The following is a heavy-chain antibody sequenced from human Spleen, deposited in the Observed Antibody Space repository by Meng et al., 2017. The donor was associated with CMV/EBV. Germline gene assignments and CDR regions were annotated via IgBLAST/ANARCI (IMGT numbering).Heavy chain of an antibody. J-gene: IGHJ4*02. D-gene: IGHD1-7*01. Sequence: GGSLRLSCAASGFTFSSYWMSWVRQAPGKGLEWVANIKQDGSEKYYVDSVKGRFTIFRDNAKNLLYLQMYNLRAEDTAVYYCARDSWTGTTVDYWGQGTLVTVSS. CDR3: ARDSWTGTTVDY. V-gene: IGHV3-7*01. CDR2: IKQDGSEK. CDR1: GFTFSSYW.